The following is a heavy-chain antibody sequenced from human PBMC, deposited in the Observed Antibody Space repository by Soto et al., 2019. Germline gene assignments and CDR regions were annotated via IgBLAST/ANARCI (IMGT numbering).Heavy chain of an antibody. V-gene: IGHV1-3*05. Sequence: QVQLVQSGAEEKKPGASVKVSCKASGYTFTSYAMHWVRQAPGQRREWMGWINAGNGNKTYAQKFQGRVTNTRDTSASTAYMELSSLRSEDTAVYYCARSIVVVTALDYWGQGTLVTVSS. J-gene: IGHJ4*02. CDR1: GYTFTSYA. D-gene: IGHD2-21*02. CDR2: INAGNGNK. CDR3: ARSIVVVTALDY.